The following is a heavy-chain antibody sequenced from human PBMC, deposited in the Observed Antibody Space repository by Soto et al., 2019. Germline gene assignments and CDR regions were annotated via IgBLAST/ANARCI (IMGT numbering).Heavy chain of an antibody. Sequence: AGSLSLSCAPSGFTFNSYGMHWVRQAPGKGLEWVAAIWYDGSDDYSADSVKGRLTISRDNSKNKLFLQMNSLTDEDTAVYYFARGRGHNYGFFDFWGQGTQVTVSS. CDR1: GFTFNSYG. CDR2: IWYDGSDD. V-gene: IGHV3-33*01. CDR3: ARGRGHNYGFFDF. J-gene: IGHJ4*02. D-gene: IGHD5-18*01.